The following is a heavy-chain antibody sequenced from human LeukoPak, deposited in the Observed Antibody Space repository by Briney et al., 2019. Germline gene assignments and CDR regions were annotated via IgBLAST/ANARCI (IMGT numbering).Heavy chain of an antibody. CDR3: AKDNGIAAVGKGGNYYYYYMDV. V-gene: IGHV3-30*02. Sequence: GGSLRLSCAASGFTFSNYGMHWVRQAPGKGLEWVAFIRYDGSNKYYADSVKGRFTISRDNSKNTLYLQMNSLRAEDTAMYYCAKDNGIAAVGKGGNYYYYYMDVWGKGTTVTISS. J-gene: IGHJ6*03. D-gene: IGHD6-13*01. CDR2: IRYDGSNK. CDR1: GFTFSNYG.